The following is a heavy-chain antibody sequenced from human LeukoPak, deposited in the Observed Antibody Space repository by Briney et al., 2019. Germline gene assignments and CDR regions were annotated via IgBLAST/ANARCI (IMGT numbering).Heavy chain of an antibody. V-gene: IGHV3-66*01. CDR3: ARDRRDYDSSGYYPRMDY. Sequence: GGSLRLSCAASRFTVSSNYMSWVRQAPGKGLEWVSVIYSGGSTYYADSVKGRFTISRDNSKNTLYLQMNSLRAEDTAVYYCARDRRDYDSSGYYPRMDYWGQGTLVTVSS. J-gene: IGHJ4*02. CDR1: RFTVSSNY. CDR2: IYSGGST. D-gene: IGHD3-22*01.